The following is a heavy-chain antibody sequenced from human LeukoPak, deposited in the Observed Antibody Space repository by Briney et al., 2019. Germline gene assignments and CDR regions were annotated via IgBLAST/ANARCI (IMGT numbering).Heavy chain of an antibody. V-gene: IGHV5-51*01. Sequence: GESLKTSFKGSGYSFTSYWIGWVRQMPGKGLEWMGIIYPGDSDTRYSPSFQGQVTISADKSLSTAYLQWSSLKASDTAMYYCARGSGSYHTAYMNWGQGSPVTVSS. D-gene: IGHD1-26*01. J-gene: IGHJ4*02. CDR3: ARGSGSYHTAYMN. CDR1: GYSFTSYW. CDR2: IYPGDSDT.